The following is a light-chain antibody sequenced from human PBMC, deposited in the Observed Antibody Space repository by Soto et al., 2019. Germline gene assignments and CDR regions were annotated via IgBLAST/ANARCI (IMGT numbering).Light chain of an antibody. CDR3: QQYHNWTIT. Sequence: EIVMTQSPDTRSVSPGARAALACRASQSVSSYLAWYQQKPGQAPRILMYDASNRATGIPARFSGSGSGTDFTLTISSLENEDFAVYYCQQYHNWTITFGQGTRLEIK. CDR2: DAS. CDR1: QSVSSY. J-gene: IGKJ5*01. V-gene: IGKV3D-15*01.